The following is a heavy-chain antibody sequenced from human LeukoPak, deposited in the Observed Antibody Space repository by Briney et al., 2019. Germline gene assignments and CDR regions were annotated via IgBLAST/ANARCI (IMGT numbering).Heavy chain of an antibody. J-gene: IGHJ4*02. CDR2: IYYSGST. V-gene: IGHV4-59*01. CDR1: GGSFSGYY. Sequence: SETLSLTCAVYGGSFSGYYWSWIRQPPGKGLEWIGYIYYSGSTNYNPSLKSRVTISVDTSKNQFSLKLSSVTAADTAVYYCARSGYSSGWYSIDYWGQGTLVTVSS. D-gene: IGHD6-19*01. CDR3: ARSGYSSGWYSIDY.